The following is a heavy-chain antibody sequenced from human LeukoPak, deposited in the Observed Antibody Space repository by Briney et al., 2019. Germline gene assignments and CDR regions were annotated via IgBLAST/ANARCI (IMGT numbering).Heavy chain of an antibody. CDR2: ISGSGGST. D-gene: IGHD2-2*01. CDR1: GFTFSSYA. Sequence: PGGSLRLSCAASGFTFSSYAMSWVRQAPGKGLEWVSAISGSGGSTCYADSVKGRFTISRDNSKNTLYLQMNSLRAEDTAVYYCAKGGVVVPAANFDYWGQGTLVTVSS. V-gene: IGHV3-23*01. CDR3: AKGGVVVPAANFDY. J-gene: IGHJ4*02.